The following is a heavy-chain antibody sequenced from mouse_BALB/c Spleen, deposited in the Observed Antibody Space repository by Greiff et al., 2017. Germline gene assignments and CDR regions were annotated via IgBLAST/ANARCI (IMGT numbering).Heavy chain of an antibody. V-gene: IGHV14-3*02. CDR1: GFNIKDTY. Sequence: VQLKQSGAELVKPGASVKLSCTASGFNIKDTYMHWVKQRPEQGLEWIGRIDPANGNTKYDPKFQGKATITADTSSNTAYLQLSSLTSEDTAVYYCASIYYDYDGGFAYWGQGTLVTVSA. CDR2: IDPANGNT. J-gene: IGHJ3*01. D-gene: IGHD2-4*01. CDR3: ASIYYDYDGGFAY.